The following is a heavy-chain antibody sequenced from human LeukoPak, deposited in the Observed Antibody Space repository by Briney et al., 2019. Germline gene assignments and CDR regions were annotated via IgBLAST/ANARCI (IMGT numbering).Heavy chain of an antibody. CDR3: ANAYSSSWYPDYFDY. D-gene: IGHD6-13*01. J-gene: IGHJ4*02. CDR2: MNPNSGNT. Sequence: ASVKVSCKASGYTFTSYDINWVRQATGQGLEWMGWMNPNSGNTGYAQKFQGRVTMTRNTSISTAYMELSSLRSEDTAVYYCANAYSSSWYPDYFDYWGQGTLVTVSS. V-gene: IGHV1-8*01. CDR1: GYTFTSYD.